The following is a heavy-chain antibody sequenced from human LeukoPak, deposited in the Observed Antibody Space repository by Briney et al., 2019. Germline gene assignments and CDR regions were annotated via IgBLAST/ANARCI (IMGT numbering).Heavy chain of an antibody. J-gene: IGHJ4*02. CDR2: IYYSGST. V-gene: IGHV4-59*01. CDR3: ASSIVGATPFDC. D-gene: IGHD1-26*01. Sequence: SETLSLTCTVSGGSISSYYWSWIRQPPGKGLEWIGYIYYSGSTNYNPSLKSRVTISVDTSKNQFSLKLSSVTAADTAVYYCASSIVGATPFDCWGQGTLVTVSS. CDR1: GGSISSYY.